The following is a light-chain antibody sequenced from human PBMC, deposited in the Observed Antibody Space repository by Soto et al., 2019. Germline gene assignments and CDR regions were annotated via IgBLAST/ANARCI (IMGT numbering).Light chain of an antibody. V-gene: IGKV3-20*01. CDR3: QQYGSSPLT. J-gene: IGKJ4*01. CDR1: QSASSSS. Sequence: EIVLTQSPGTLSLSPGERATLSCRASQSASSSSLAWYQQKPGQAPRLLIYDASIRATGIPNRFSGSGSGTDFTLTISRLEPEDSAVYYCQQYGSSPLTFGGGTKVDI. CDR2: DAS.